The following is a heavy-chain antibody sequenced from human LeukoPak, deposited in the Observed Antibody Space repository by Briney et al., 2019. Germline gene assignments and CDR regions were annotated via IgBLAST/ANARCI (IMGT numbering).Heavy chain of an antibody. D-gene: IGHD3-9*01. J-gene: IGHJ3*02. CDR1: GGSFSGYY. CDR3: ARPRAAYDILTGYYHDAFDI. Sequence: SETLSLTCAVYGGSFSGYYWSWIRQPPGKGLEWIGEINHSGSTNYNPPLKSRVTISVDTSKNQFSLKLSSVTAADTAVYYCARPRAAYDILTGYYHDAFDIWGQGTMVTVSS. CDR2: INHSGST. V-gene: IGHV4-34*01.